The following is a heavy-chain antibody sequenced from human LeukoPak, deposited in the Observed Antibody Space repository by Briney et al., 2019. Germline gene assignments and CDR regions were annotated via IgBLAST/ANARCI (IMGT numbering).Heavy chain of an antibody. Sequence: GGSLRLSCAASGFTAISNYLSWVRQAPGRGLEWVSVIYSGGSTYYADSVKGRFTISRDDSKNTLYLQMNSLRAEDTAVYYCARGLITGSHVFDFGGQGALVTVSS. D-gene: IGHD3-16*01. J-gene: IGHJ4*02. V-gene: IGHV3-53*01. CDR3: ARGLITGSHVFDF. CDR1: GFTAISNY. CDR2: IYSGGST.